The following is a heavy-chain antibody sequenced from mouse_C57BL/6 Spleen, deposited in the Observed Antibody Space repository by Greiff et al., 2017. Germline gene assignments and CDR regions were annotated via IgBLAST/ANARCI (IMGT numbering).Heavy chain of an antibody. D-gene: IGHD4-1*01. CDR2: ISRGGDYS. V-gene: IGHV5-9-1*02. CDR1: GFTFSSYA. J-gene: IGHJ2*01. CDR3: TRGKLGSFDY. Sequence: EVQRVESGAGLVKPGGSLKLSCAASGFTFSSYALSWVRQTPEKRLEWVAYISRGGDYSYYADTLKGRYTISRDNARNTLYLQMSSLKSEDTAMYYYTRGKLGSFDYWGQGTTLTVSS.